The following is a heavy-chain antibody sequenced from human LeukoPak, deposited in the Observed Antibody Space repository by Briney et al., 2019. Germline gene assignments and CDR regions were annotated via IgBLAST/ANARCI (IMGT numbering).Heavy chain of an antibody. CDR2: IPHDGSNK. D-gene: IGHD6-13*01. CDR3: ARDRSSSWSFDY. J-gene: IGHJ4*02. Sequence: PGGSLRLSCAASGFTFSSYGMHWVRQAPGKGLEWVAVIPHDGSNKFYADSVKGRFTISRDNSKNTLHLQMNSLRGEDTAVYYCARDRSSSWSFDYWGQGTLVTVSS. V-gene: IGHV3-30*03. CDR1: GFTFSSYG.